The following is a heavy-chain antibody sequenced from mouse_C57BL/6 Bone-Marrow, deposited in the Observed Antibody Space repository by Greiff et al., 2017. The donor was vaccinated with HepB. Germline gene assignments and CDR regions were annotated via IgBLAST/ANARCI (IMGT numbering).Heavy chain of an antibody. CDR3: ARDFTTVVAPYAMDY. CDR2: IDPSDSET. V-gene: IGHV1-52*01. CDR1: GYTFTSYW. Sequence: QVQLQQPGAVLVRPGSSVKLSCKASGYTFTSYWMHWVKQRPIQGLEWIGNIDPSDSETHYNQKFKDKATLTVDKSSSTAYMQLSSLTSEDSAVYYCARDFTTVVAPYAMDYWGQGTSVTVSS. J-gene: IGHJ4*01. D-gene: IGHD1-1*01.